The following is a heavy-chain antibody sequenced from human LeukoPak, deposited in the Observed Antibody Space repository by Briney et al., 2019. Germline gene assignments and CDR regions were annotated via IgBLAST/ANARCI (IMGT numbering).Heavy chain of an antibody. CDR3: AKSIAAAGTNY. CDR2: ISSSSSYI. V-gene: IGHV3-21*01. CDR1: GFTFSSYS. J-gene: IGHJ4*02. Sequence: GSLRLSCAASGFTFSSYSMNWVRQAPGKGLEWVSSISSSSSYIYYADSVKGRFTISRDNSKNTLYLQMNSLRAEDTAVYYCAKSIAAAGTNYWGQGTLVTVSS. D-gene: IGHD6-13*01.